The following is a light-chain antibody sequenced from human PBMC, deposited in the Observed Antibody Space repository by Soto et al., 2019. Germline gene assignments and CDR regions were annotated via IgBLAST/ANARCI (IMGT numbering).Light chain of an antibody. CDR3: SSYTSSNTWV. V-gene: IGLV2-14*01. CDR1: SSDVGDYNY. Sequence: QSALTQPASVSGSPGQSITISCTGTSSDVGDYNYVSWYQQHPGKAPKLMIYEVSNRPSGVSIRFSGSKSGNTASLTISGRQAEDEADYYCSSYTSSNTWVFGGGTKLTVL. J-gene: IGLJ3*02. CDR2: EVS.